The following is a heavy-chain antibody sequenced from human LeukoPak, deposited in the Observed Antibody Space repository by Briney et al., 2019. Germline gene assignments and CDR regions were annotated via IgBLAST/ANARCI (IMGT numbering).Heavy chain of an antibody. CDR3: ATVLLNYYVPDY. J-gene: IGHJ4*02. Sequence: ASVKVSCKVSGYTLTELSMHWVRQAPGKGLEWMGGFDPEDGETIYAQKFQGRVTMTEDTSTDTAYMELSSLRSEDTAVYYCATVLLNYYVPDYWGQGTLVTVSS. CDR2: FDPEDGET. V-gene: IGHV1-24*01. CDR1: GYTLTELS. D-gene: IGHD3-10*02.